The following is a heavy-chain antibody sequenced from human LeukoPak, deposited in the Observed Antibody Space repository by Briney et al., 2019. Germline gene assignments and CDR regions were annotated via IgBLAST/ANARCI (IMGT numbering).Heavy chain of an antibody. V-gene: IGHV1-46*01. J-gene: IGHJ4*02. CDR3: ARDIPHSGSYYVQDPAFDY. CDR1: GYTFTSYY. Sequence: ASVKVSCKASGYTFTSYYMHWVRQAPGQGLEWMGIINPSGGSTSYAQKFQGRVTMTRDTSTSTVYMELSSLRSEDTAVYYCARDIPHSGSYYVQDPAFDYWGQGTLVTVSS. D-gene: IGHD1-26*01. CDR2: INPSGGST.